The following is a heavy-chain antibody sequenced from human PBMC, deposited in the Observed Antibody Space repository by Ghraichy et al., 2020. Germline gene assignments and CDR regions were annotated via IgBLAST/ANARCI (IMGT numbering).Heavy chain of an antibody. CDR3: ARLPYDGRGYNAMDV. CDR1: GDSISSNY. V-gene: IGHV4-59*01. Sequence: SETLSLTCTVSGDSISSNYWSWIRQPPGKGLEWIGYIYYIGSTNYNPSLKSRVTISVDTSKNQFSLKLSSVTTADTAVYYCARLPYDGRGYNAMDVWGQGTTVTVSS. J-gene: IGHJ6*02. D-gene: IGHD3-22*01. CDR2: IYYIGST.